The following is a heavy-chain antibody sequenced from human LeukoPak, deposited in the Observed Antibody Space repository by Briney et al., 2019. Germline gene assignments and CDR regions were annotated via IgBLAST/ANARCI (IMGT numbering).Heavy chain of an antibody. D-gene: IGHD5-12*01. CDR3: ARGGQRVATISDY. CDR1: GDSISTYY. Sequence: SETLSLICTVSGDSISTYYWNWMRQPPGEGLEWVGYIYYSGSTKYNPSLKSRVTTSRDTSKNQFSLKLSSVTAADTAVYYCARGGQRVATISDYWGQGTLVTVSS. CDR2: IYYSGST. J-gene: IGHJ4*02. V-gene: IGHV4-59*01.